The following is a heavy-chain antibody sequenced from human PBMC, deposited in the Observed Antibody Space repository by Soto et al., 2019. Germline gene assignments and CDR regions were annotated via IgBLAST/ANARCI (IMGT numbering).Heavy chain of an antibody. CDR1: SGSFRGYY. Sequence: SDTRSFTWALYSGSFRGYYWGWIRQPPGKGLEWSGEINHSGSTNYILSLKSRATISVDTSQNQFSLKLSSVTAAATAPYFSERGSYRGSYYDGVMPVYDAFDILGQGTMVTVSS. D-gene: IGHD1-26*01. V-gene: IGHV4-34*01. J-gene: IGHJ3*02. CDR3: ERGSYRGSYYDGVMPVYDAFDI. CDR2: INHSGST.